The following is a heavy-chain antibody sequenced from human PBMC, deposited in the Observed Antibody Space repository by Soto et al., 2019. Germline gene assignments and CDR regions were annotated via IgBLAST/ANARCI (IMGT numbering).Heavy chain of an antibody. D-gene: IGHD3-10*01. V-gene: IGHV1-18*01. J-gene: IGHJ4*02. CDR3: ARARTMVRGVKYYFDY. CDR1: GYTFTSYG. CDR2: ISAYNGNT. Sequence: QVQLVQSGAEVKKPGASVKVSCKASGYTFTSYGISWVRQAPGQGLEWMGWISAYNGNTNYAQKLQGRVTMTTDTSTSTDYMELRSLRSDDTAVYYCARARTMVRGVKYYFDYWGQGTLVTVSS.